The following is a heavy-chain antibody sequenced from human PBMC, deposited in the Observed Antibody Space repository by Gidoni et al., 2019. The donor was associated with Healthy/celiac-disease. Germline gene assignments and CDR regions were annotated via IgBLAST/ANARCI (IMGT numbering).Heavy chain of an antibody. CDR1: GGSISSGGYY. V-gene: IGHV4-31*03. D-gene: IGHD3-10*01. J-gene: IGHJ3*02. Sequence: QVQLQESGPGLVKPSQTLSLTCTVSGGSISSGGYYWSWIRQHPGKGLEWIGYLYYSGSTYYNPSLKSRVTISVDTSKNQFSLKLSSVTAADTAVYYCARESLFYGSGSYHTDPHDAFDIWGQGTMVTVSS. CDR3: ARESLFYGSGSYHTDPHDAFDI. CDR2: LYYSGST.